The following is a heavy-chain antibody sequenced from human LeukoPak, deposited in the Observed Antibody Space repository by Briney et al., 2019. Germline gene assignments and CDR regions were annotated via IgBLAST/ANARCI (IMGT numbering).Heavy chain of an antibody. V-gene: IGHV4-4*07. D-gene: IGHD4-17*01. CDR1: VGSISSYY. J-gene: IGHJ4*02. CDR3: ARATRRKNGDYDPPRIDYFDY. Sequence: PSETLSLTCTVSVGSISSYYWSWIRQPAGKGLEWIGRIYTSGSTNYNPSLKSRVTISVDKSKNQFSLKLSSVTAADTAVYYCARATRRKNGDYDPPRIDYFDYWGQGTLVTVSS. CDR2: IYTSGST.